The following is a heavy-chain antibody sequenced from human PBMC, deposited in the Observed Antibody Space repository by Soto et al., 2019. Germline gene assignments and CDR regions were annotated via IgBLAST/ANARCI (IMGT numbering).Heavy chain of an antibody. Sequence: QVQLQESGPGLVKPSETLSLTCTVSGGSISSYYWSWIRQPAGKGLEWIGRIYTSGSTNYNPSLKSRVTMSVDTSKNQFSLKLSSVTAADTAVYYCAREGHSSSWPYYYYGMDVWGQGSTVTVSS. V-gene: IGHV4-4*07. J-gene: IGHJ6*02. CDR1: GGSISSYY. D-gene: IGHD6-13*01. CDR2: IYTSGST. CDR3: AREGHSSSWPYYYYGMDV.